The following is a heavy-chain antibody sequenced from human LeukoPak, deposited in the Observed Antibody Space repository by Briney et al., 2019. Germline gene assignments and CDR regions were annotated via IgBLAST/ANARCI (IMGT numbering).Heavy chain of an antibody. D-gene: IGHD3-3*01. J-gene: IGHJ4*02. CDR3: TRDPVLRFLEWLPDY. Sequence: GGSLRLSCTASGFTFGDYAMSWVRQAPGKGLEWVGFIRSKAYGGTTEYAASVKGRFTISRDDSKSIAYLQMNSLKTEDTAVYYCTRDPVLRFLEWLPDYWGQGILVTVSS. V-gene: IGHV3-49*04. CDR1: GFTFGDYA. CDR2: IRSKAYGGTT.